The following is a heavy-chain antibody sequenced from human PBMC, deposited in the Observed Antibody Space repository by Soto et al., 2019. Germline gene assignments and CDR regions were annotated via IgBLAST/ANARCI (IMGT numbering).Heavy chain of an antibody. CDR2: ISDSGGTI. CDR3: ARGGVATIFGDS. J-gene: IGHJ4*02. V-gene: IGHV3-48*02. Sequence: VQLVESGGGLVQPGGSLRVSCAASGFTFSSYSMNWVRQAPGKGLEWLSYISDSGGTIYYAASVKGRFIISRDNAKNSLYRQMNSLRDDDTAVYYCARGGVATIFGDSWGQGTLVTVSS. CDR1: GFTFSSYS. D-gene: IGHD5-12*01.